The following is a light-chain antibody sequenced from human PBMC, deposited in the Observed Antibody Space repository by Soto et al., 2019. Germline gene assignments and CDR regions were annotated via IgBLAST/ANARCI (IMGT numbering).Light chain of an antibody. CDR3: SSYTSSGTWV. Sequence: QSALTQPPSVSGSPGQAVTISCTGTSSDVGSYNRVSWYQQPPGTAPKLMICQASNRPSGVPDRFSGSKSGNTASLTISGLQAVDEADYYCSSYTSSGTWVFGGGTKLTVL. J-gene: IGLJ3*02. CDR1: SSDVGSYNR. V-gene: IGLV2-18*02. CDR2: QAS.